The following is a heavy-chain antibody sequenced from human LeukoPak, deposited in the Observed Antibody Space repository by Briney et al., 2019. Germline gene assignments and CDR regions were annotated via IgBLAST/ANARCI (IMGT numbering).Heavy chain of an antibody. CDR2: IHHSGST. CDR3: ARGFYGDYVFDY. D-gene: IGHD4-17*01. Sequence: SETLSLTCTVSGYFISSGYYWGWIRQPPGKGLQWIGSIHHSGSTYYNPSLKSRVTISVDTSKNQFSLKLSSVTAADTAVYYCARGFYGDYVFDYWGQGTLVTVSS. CDR1: GYFISSGYY. J-gene: IGHJ4*02. V-gene: IGHV4-38-2*02.